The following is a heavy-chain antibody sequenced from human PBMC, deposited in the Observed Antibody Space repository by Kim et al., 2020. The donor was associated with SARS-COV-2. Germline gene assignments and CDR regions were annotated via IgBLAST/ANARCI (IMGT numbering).Heavy chain of an antibody. CDR2: T. CDR3: ARQGSTVTLDY. V-gene: IGHV5-51*01. Sequence: TRYSPSFQGQVTISADKSISTAYLQWSSLKASDTAMYYCARQGSTVTLDYWGQGTLVTVSS. J-gene: IGHJ4*02. D-gene: IGHD4-17*01.